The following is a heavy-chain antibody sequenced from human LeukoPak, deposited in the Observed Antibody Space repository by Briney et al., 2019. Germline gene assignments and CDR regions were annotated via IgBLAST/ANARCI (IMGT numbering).Heavy chain of an antibody. CDR3: ARATTVVTPLDY. J-gene: IGHJ4*02. D-gene: IGHD4-17*01. V-gene: IGHV1-69*04. CDR2: IIPILGIA. Sequence: EASVKVSCKASGGTFSSYAISWVRQAPGQGLEWMGRIIPILGIANYAQKFQGRVTITADESTSTAYMELSSLRSEDTAVYYCARATTVVTPLDYWGQGTLVTVSS. CDR1: GGTFSSYA.